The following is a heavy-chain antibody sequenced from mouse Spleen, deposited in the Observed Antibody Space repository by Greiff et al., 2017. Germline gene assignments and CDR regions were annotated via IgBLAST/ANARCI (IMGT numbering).Heavy chain of an antibody. CDR3: ARGSYYSYEGYSYAMDY. CDR2: INPNNGGT. V-gene: IGHV1-26*01. CDR1: GYTFTDYY. J-gene: IGHJ4*01. Sequence: VQLQQSGPELVKPGASVKISCKASGYTFTDYYMNWVKQSHGKSLEWIGDINPNNGGTSYNQKFKGKATLTVDKSSSTAYMELRSLTSEDSAVYYCARGSYYSYEGYSYAMDYWGQGTSVTVSS. D-gene: IGHD2-12*01.